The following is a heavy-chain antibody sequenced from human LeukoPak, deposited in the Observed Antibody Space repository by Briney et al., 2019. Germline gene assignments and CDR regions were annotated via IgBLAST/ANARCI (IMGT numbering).Heavy chain of an antibody. J-gene: IGHJ3*02. D-gene: IGHD5-12*01. CDR2: ISYDGGNK. CDR3: ARDYDSIHAFDI. Sequence: GGSLRLSCAASGFTFSSYAMHWVRQAPGKGLEWVAVISYDGGNKYFADSAKGRFTISRDNSKNTLYLQMNSLRAEDTAVYYCARDYDSIHAFDIWGQGTMVTVSS. CDR1: GFTFSSYA. V-gene: IGHV3-30-3*01.